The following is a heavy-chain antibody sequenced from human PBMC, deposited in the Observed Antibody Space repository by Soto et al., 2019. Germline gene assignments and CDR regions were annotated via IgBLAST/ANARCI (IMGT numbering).Heavy chain of an antibody. D-gene: IGHD2-15*01. V-gene: IGHV1-69*12. CDR3: AAQRSGNTYYYYGLDV. Sequence: QVQVVQSGAEVKKPGSSVKVSCKASGGTFSSYAISWVRQAPGLGLEWMGGIIPIIGTSNYAQRFQGRVTITADESMSIVYLELSSLRSEDPAVYYCAAQRSGNTYYYYGLDVWGQGTTVTVSS. CDR2: IIPIIGTS. J-gene: IGHJ6*02. CDR1: GGTFSSYA.